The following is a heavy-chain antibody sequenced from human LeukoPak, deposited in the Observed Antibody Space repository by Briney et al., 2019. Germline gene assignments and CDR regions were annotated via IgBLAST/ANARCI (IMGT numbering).Heavy chain of an antibody. V-gene: IGHV3-74*01. CDR1: GFTFSSYW. J-gene: IGHJ6*03. D-gene: IGHD3-10*01. CDR3: ARDKPETYYYGSGFMDV. Sequence: GGSLRLSCAASGFTFSSYWMHWVRQAPGKGLAWVSRINSDGSSTSYADSVKGRFTISRDNAKNTLYLQMNSLRAEDTAVYYCARDKPETYYYGSGFMDVWGKGTTVTISS. CDR2: INSDGSST.